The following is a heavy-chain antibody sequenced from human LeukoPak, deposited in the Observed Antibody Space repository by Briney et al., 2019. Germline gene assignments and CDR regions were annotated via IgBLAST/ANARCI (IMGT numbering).Heavy chain of an antibody. Sequence: SETLSLTCAVHGGSFSGYYWSWIRQPPGKGLEWIGEINHSGSTNYNPSLKSRVTISVDTSKNQFSLKLSSVTAADTAVYYCARGLYYDILTGYSPYYFDYWGQGTLVTVSS. J-gene: IGHJ4*02. CDR2: INHSGST. CDR3: ARGLYYDILTGYSPYYFDY. CDR1: GGSFSGYY. D-gene: IGHD3-9*01. V-gene: IGHV4-34*01.